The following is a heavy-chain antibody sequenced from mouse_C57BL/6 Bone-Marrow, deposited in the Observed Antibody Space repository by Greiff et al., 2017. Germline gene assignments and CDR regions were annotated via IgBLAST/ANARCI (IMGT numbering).Heavy chain of an antibody. CDR3: ARWLRLNYFDY. CDR2: IYPGSGNT. CDR1: GYTFTDYY. Sequence: VQLVESGAELVRPGASVKLSCKASGYTFTDYYINWVKQRPGQGLEWIARIYPGSGNTYYNEKFKGKATLTAEKSSSTAYMQLSSLTSEDSAVYFCARWLRLNYFDYWGQGTTLTVSS. D-gene: IGHD2-2*01. V-gene: IGHV1-76*01. J-gene: IGHJ2*01.